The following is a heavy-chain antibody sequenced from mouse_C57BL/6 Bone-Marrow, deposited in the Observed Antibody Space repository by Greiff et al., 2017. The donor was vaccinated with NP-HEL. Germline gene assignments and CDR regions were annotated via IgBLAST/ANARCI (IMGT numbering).Heavy chain of an antibody. Sequence: EVQLQQSGPELVKPGASVKISCKASGYTFTDYYMNWVKQSHGKSLEWIGDINPNNGGTSYNQKFKGKATLTVDKSSSTAYMELRSLTSEDSAVYYCARENLRYLYFDYWGQGTTLTVSS. J-gene: IGHJ2*01. CDR2: INPNNGGT. V-gene: IGHV1-26*01. CDR1: GYTFTDYY. D-gene: IGHD1-1*01. CDR3: ARENLRYLYFDY.